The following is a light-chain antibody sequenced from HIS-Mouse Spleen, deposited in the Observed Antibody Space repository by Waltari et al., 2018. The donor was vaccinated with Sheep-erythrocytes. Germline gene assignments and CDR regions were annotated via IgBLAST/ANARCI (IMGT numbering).Light chain of an antibody. J-gene: IGLJ2*01. CDR1: SSDVGSYNL. Sequence: QSALTQPASVSGSPGQSITISCTGTSSDVGSYNLVSWYQQHPGKAPNLMIYEGSKRASGVSNRVSGSKSGKTASLTISGLQAEDEADYYCCSYAGSSTLVFGGGTKLTVL. CDR2: EGS. CDR3: CSYAGSSTLV. V-gene: IGLV2-23*01.